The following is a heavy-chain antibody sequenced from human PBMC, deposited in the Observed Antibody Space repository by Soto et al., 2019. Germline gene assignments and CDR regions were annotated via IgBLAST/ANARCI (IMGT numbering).Heavy chain of an antibody. CDR2: MNPNSGNT. J-gene: IGHJ6*03. V-gene: IGHV1-8*01. CDR1: GYTLTIYD. Sequence: VASVKVSCTASGYTLTIYDINWVRQATGQGLEWMGWMNPNSGNTGYAQKFQGRVTMTRNTSISTAYMELSSLRSEDTAVYYCARAAGRNYDILTGYYSNYYYYMDVWGKGTTVTVSS. D-gene: IGHD3-9*01. CDR3: ARAAGRNYDILTGYYSNYYYYMDV.